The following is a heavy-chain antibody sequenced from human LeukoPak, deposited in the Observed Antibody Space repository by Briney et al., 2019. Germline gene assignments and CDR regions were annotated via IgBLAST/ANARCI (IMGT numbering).Heavy chain of an antibody. V-gene: IGHV3-15*01. CDR1: GFTFSNAW. J-gene: IGHJ3*02. D-gene: IGHD3-22*01. CDR3: TTGGVIVVVITPDDAFDI. Sequence: GGSLRLSCAASGFTFSNAWMSWVRQAPGKGLEWVGRIKSKTDGGTTDYAARVKGRFTISRDDSKNTLYLQMNSLKTEDTAVYYCTTGGVIVVVITPDDAFDIWGQGTMVTVSS. CDR2: IKSKTDGGTT.